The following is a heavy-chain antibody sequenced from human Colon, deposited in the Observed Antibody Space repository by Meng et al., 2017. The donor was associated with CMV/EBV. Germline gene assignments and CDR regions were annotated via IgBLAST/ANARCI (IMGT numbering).Heavy chain of an antibody. CDR2: MNPNSGNT. Sequence: SGYSFKILDINWVRPATGQGLEWMGWMNPNSGNTGSAQKFQGRITMTRNTSVGTAYMELSSLTSEDSAVYYCARVVKAGISGYAFDIWGQGTMVTVSS. CDR3: ARVVKAGISGYAFDI. CDR1: GYSFKILD. J-gene: IGHJ3*02. D-gene: IGHD3-10*01. V-gene: IGHV1-8*01.